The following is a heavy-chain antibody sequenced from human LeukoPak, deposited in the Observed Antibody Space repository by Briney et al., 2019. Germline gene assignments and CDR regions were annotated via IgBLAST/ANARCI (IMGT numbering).Heavy chain of an antibody. J-gene: IGHJ5*02. V-gene: IGHV4-39*01. CDR2: IYYSGST. D-gene: IGHD3-22*01. CDR1: GGSIRSSGYY. CDR3: ARNASTMIVPGGWFDP. Sequence: SETLSHTCTVSGGSIRSSGYYWGWLRQPPGKGLEWIGSIYYSGSTSYTPSLKSRVTMTVDTSQNQFSLKLSSVTAADTAVYYCARNASTMIVPGGWFDPWGQGTLGTVSS.